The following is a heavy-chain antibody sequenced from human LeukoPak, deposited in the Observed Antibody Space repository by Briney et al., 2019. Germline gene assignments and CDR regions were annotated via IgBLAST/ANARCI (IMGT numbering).Heavy chain of an antibody. CDR3: VRPDSGGAAFDI. D-gene: IGHD6-19*01. CDR2: FYTSGSN. J-gene: IGHJ3*02. CDR1: GASNNSCS. Sequence: SETLSLTCTVSGASNNSCSWGWIRQPAGRPLEWIGRFYTSGSNDYNPSLRSRVTMSVDTSRNQQFSLKLSSVTAADTAVYYCVRPDSGGAAFDIWGQGTMVIVSS. V-gene: IGHV4-4*07.